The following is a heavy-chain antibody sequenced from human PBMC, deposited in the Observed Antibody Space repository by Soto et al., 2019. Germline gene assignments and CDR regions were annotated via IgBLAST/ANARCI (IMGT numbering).Heavy chain of an antibody. CDR2: INHSGST. J-gene: IGHJ4*02. V-gene: IGHV4-34*01. D-gene: IGHD3-10*01. Sequence: LSLTCTVSGGSISGSTSNFYWTWIRQPPGKGLEWNGEINHSGSTNYNPSLKSRVTISVDTSNNQFSLKLSSVTAADTAVYYCASSLWFGESGTYYFDYWGQGTLVTVSS. CDR3: ASSLWFGESGTYYFDY. CDR1: GGSISGSTSNFY.